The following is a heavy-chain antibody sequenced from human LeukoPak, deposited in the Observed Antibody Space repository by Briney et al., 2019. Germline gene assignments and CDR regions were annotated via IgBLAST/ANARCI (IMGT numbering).Heavy chain of an antibody. D-gene: IGHD2-8*01. V-gene: IGHV4-38-2*01. J-gene: IGHJ4*02. Sequence: SETLSLTCGVSGYFVSSGYYWGWIRQPPGKGLEWIGNIYNTGSTYYNPSLKSRVTISVDTSNNQFSLKLSSVTSADTAVYYCASRTTVTNGLSFDYWGQGSLVIVSS. CDR2: IYNTGST. CDR3: ASRTTVTNGLSFDY. CDR1: GYFVSSGYY.